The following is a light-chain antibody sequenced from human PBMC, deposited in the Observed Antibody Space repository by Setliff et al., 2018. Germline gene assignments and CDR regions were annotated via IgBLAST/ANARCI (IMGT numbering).Light chain of an antibody. CDR2: DVS. V-gene: IGLV2-14*03. CDR3: NAYTSGSTYV. CDR1: SSDVGGSNY. Sequence: QSALTQPASVSGSPGQSITISCTGTSSDVGGSNYVSWYQQHPGEAPKLIIYDVSSRPSGVSNRFSGSKSGNTASLAISGLQTEDEADYYCNAYTSGSTYVFGTGTKVTVL. J-gene: IGLJ1*01.